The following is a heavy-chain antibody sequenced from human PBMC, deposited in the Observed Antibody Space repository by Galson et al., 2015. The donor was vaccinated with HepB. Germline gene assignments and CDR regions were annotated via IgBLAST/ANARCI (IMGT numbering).Heavy chain of an antibody. D-gene: IGHD2-15*01. Sequence: SVKVSCKASGYTFTSYGISWVRQAPGQGLEWMGWISAYNGNTNYAQKLQGRVTMTTDTSTSTAYMELRSLRSDDTAVYYCASGYCSGGSCPYYYYYGMDVWGQGTTVTVSS. CDR1: GYTFTSYG. V-gene: IGHV1-18*01. CDR2: ISAYNGNT. CDR3: ASGYCSGGSCPYYYYYGMDV. J-gene: IGHJ6*02.